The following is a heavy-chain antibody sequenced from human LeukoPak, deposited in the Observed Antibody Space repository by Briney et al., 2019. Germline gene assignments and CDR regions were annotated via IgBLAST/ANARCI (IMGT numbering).Heavy chain of an antibody. Sequence: PGGSLRLSCAASGFTFSSYWMHWVRQAPGKGLVWVSRINTDGSSTSYADSVKGRFTISRDNAKNTLYLQMNSLRAEDTAVYYCARLSSWYGYFDCWGQGTLVTVSS. J-gene: IGHJ4*02. V-gene: IGHV3-74*01. CDR2: INTDGSST. CDR3: ARLSSWYGYFDC. CDR1: GFTFSSYW. D-gene: IGHD6-13*01.